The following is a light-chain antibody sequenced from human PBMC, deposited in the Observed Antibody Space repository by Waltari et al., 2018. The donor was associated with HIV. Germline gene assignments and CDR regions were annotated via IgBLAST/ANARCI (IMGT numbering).Light chain of an antibody. Sequence: DVQVTQLPSTLTASAGDRVSITCWVSQTIDNYLAWYQQRPGEAPNLLIYRASTLESGVPSRFSGSGSGTDFTLTINNLQPNDSATYYCQQYQSYSLFMFGPGTKVEIK. J-gene: IGKJ1*01. CDR3: QQYQSYSLFM. V-gene: IGKV1-5*03. CDR2: RAS. CDR1: QTIDNY.